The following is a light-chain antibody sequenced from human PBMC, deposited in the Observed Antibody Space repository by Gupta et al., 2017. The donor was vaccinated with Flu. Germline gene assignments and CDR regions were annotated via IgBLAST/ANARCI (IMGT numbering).Light chain of an antibody. CDR3: QHDDDCPLT. CDR1: QSMSSW. CDR2: KAS. V-gene: IGKV1-5*03. Sequence: TCTLSVSLGDRVTITRRASQSMSSWLDWYQQKPGKAPKLSIYKASRVESGVTSRFSGSGSGTEFTLTISSQQPEDFAVYYCQHDDDCPLTFGGGTKVDIK. J-gene: IGKJ4*01.